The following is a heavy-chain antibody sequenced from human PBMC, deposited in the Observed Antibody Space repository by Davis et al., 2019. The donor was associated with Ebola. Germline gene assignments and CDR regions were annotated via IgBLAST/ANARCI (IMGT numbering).Heavy chain of an antibody. CDR3: ARHYDVFDS. J-gene: IGHJ4*02. Sequence: MPSETLSLTCSVSGGSISNYYWSWIRQPPGKGLEWIGHISNSGSTNYNPSLQTRVTTSVDTSKNQISLKLSSVTAADTAVYYCARHYDVFDSWGQGALVTVSS. V-gene: IGHV4-59*08. D-gene: IGHD3-16*01. CDR1: GGSISNYY. CDR2: ISNSGST.